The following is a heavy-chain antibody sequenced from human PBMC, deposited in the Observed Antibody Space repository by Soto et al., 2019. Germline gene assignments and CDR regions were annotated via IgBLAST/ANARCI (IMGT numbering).Heavy chain of an antibody. CDR3: ARGILGENYYYYGMDV. CDR1: GFTFSSYG. CDR2: IWDDGSNK. Sequence: PGGSLRLSCAASGFTFSSYGMHWVRQAPGKGLEWVAVIWDDGSNKYYADSVKGRFTISRDNSKNTLYLQMNSLRAEDTAVYSCARGILGENYYYYGMDVWGQGPTVTVSS. V-gene: IGHV3-33*01. J-gene: IGHJ6*02.